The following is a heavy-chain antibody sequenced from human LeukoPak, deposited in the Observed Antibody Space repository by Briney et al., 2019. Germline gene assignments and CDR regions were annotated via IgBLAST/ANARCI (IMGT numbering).Heavy chain of an antibody. CDR3: ARWHDYGDF. V-gene: IGHV3-30-3*01. J-gene: IGHJ4*02. CDR1: GFTFSSYA. CDR2: ISYDGSNK. Sequence: GGSLRLSCAASGFTFSSYAMHWVRQAPGKGLEWVAVISYDGSNKYYADSVKGRFTISRDNSKNTLYLQMNSLRAEDTAVYYCARWHDYGDFWGQGTLVTVSS.